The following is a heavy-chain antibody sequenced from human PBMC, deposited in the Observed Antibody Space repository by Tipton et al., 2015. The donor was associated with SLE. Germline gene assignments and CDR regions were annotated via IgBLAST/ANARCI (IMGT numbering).Heavy chain of an antibody. CDR3: ARDGTLVEMATIPAFDI. J-gene: IGHJ3*02. V-gene: IGHV4-59*01. Sequence: TLSLTCTVSGGSISSCYWSWIRQPPGKGLEWIGYIYYSGSTNYNPSLKSRVTISVDTSKNQFSLKLSSVTAADTAVYYCARDGTLVEMATIPAFDIWGQGTMVTVSS. CDR2: IYYSGST. CDR1: GGSISSCY. D-gene: IGHD5-24*01.